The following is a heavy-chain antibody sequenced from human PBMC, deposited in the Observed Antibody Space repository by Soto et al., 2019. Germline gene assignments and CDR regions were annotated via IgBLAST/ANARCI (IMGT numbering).Heavy chain of an antibody. V-gene: IGHV3-23*01. CDR2: IYGGGNGP. CDR1: GFTFSDFA. Sequence: EVQGLESGGGLVQPGGSLRLSCAATGFTFSDFAMSWVRQAPGKGLEWVSRIYGGGNGPHYADSVKGRVTISRDNSKNTLYLQMNSLRAEDTAVYYCAKMEGMDPWAYCVDYWGHGTRVTVSS. D-gene: IGHD2-8*02. J-gene: IGHJ4*01. CDR3: AKMEGMDPWAYCVDY.